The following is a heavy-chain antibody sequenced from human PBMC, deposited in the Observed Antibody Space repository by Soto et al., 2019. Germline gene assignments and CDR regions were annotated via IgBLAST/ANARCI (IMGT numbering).Heavy chain of an antibody. V-gene: IGHV3-23*01. CDR2: ISGNGNVK. D-gene: IGHD3-3*01. Sequence: EVQLLESGGGLVQPGGWLRHSCVVSGFPFGSYAMNWVRQAQGKGLEWVSGISGNGNVKYYPDSVKGRFSISRDNSKSTLYLQMSSLRAEDTALYYCAKDDFRSDRAKAWFDPWGQGTLVTVSS. CDR1: GFPFGSYA. J-gene: IGHJ5*02. CDR3: AKDDFRSDRAKAWFDP.